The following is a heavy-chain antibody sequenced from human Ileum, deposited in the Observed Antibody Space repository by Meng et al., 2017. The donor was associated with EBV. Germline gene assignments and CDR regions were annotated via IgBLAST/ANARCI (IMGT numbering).Heavy chain of an antibody. Sequence: QVLFQESGPGLVKPAGXLSLTCVVSGGSITSLNRNLWNGVRQAPGKGLEWIGEIHNSGTTNYNPSFESRVSISLDTSRNQFSLMLTSVTAADTAVYYCADPPSGFWGQGTLVTVSS. D-gene: IGHD3-10*01. V-gene: IGHV4-4*02. CDR2: IHNSGTT. CDR1: GGSITSLNRNL. J-gene: IGHJ4*02. CDR3: ADPPSGF.